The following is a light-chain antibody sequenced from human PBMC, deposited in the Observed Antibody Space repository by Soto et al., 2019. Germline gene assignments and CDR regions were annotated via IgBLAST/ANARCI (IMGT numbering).Light chain of an antibody. CDR2: DVS. J-gene: IGLJ1*01. CDR1: SSDVGGYNY. CDR3: SSYTSSSFVV. Sequence: QSALTQPASVSGSPGQSITISCTGTSSDVGGYNYVSWYQQHPGKAPKLMIYDVSNRPSGVSNRFSGSKSGNMASLTISGLQAEDEADYYCSSYTSSSFVVFGTGTKLTVL. V-gene: IGLV2-14*01.